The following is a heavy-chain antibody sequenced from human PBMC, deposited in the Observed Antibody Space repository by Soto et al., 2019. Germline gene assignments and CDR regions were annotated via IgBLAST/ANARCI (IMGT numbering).Heavy chain of an antibody. Sequence: GGSLRLSCAASGFTFSSYWMSWVRQAPGKGLEWVANIKQDGSEKYYVDSVKGRFTISRDNAKNSLYLQMNSLRAEDTAVYYCARGGIAARYYYYYGMDVWGQGTTVTSP. CDR3: ARGGIAARYYYYYGMDV. D-gene: IGHD6-6*01. CDR1: GFTFSSYW. V-gene: IGHV3-7*05. J-gene: IGHJ6*02. CDR2: IKQDGSEK.